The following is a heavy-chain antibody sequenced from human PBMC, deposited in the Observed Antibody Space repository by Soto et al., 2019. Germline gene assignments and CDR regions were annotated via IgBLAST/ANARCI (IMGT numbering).Heavy chain of an antibody. CDR2: INAGNGNT. D-gene: IGHD2-15*01. V-gene: IGHV1-3*05. J-gene: IGHJ4*02. Sequence: QVQLVQSGAEEKKPGASVKVSCKASGYAFTSYAMHWVRQAPGQRLEWMGWINAGNGNTKYSQKFQGRVTITRDTSASTAYMELSSLRSEDTAVYYCARDLGYALPDYWGQGTLVTVSS. CDR3: ARDLGYALPDY. CDR1: GYAFTSYA.